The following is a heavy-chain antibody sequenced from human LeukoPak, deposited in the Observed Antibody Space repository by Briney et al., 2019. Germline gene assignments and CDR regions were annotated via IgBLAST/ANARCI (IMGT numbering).Heavy chain of an antibody. D-gene: IGHD6-19*01. CDR2: INLNSGGT. J-gene: IGHJ5*02. V-gene: IGHV1-2*02. CDR1: GYTFTGYY. CDR3: AREAHSSGWYGGWFDP. Sequence: ASVKVSCKASGYTFTGYYMHWVRQAPGQGLEWMGWINLNSGGTNYAQKFQGRVTMTRDTSISTAYMELSRLRSDDTAVYYCAREAHSSGWYGGWFDPWGQGTLVTVSS.